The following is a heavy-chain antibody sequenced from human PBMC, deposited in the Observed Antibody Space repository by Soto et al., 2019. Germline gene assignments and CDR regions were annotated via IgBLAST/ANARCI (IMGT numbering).Heavy chain of an antibody. CDR3: ARHFVAVVIKGWGY. D-gene: IGHD3-22*01. J-gene: IGHJ4*02. CDR2: TYYNGNA. CDR1: GGSIDRSNYY. Sequence: SETLSLTCTVSGGSIDRSNYYWDWLRQPPGKGLEWIGTTYYNGNAYYNPSLKSRVTMSVDTSKNQFSLKLISVTAADMAVYYCARHFVAVVIKGWGYWGQGALVTVSS. V-gene: IGHV4-39*01.